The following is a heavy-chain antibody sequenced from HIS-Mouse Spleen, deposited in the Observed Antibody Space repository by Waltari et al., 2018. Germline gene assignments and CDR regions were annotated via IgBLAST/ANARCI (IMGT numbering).Heavy chain of an antibody. V-gene: IGHV4-39*01. Sequence: QLQLQESGPGLVKPSETLSLTCTVSGGSISSSSYYWGWIRQPPGKGLGWIGSIYYSGNTYYNPALKRRVTISVDTSKNQFSLKLSSVTAADTAVYYCAYGDYFDYWGQGTLVTVSS. CDR3: AYGDYFDY. CDR1: GGSISSSSYY. D-gene: IGHD4-17*01. CDR2: IYYSGNT. J-gene: IGHJ4*02.